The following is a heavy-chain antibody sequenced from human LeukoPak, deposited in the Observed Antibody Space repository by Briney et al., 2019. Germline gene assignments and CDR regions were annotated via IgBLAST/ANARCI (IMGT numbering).Heavy chain of an antibody. V-gene: IGHV3-30*03. CDR2: ISYDGSNK. CDR1: GFTFSSYG. D-gene: IGHD6-19*01. Sequence: GRSLRLSCAASGFTFSSYGMHWVRQAPGKGLEWVAVISYDGSNKYYADSVKGRFTISRDNSKNTLYLQMNSLRAEDTAVYYCARAISSGWYYWYFDLWGRGTLVTVSS. J-gene: IGHJ2*01. CDR3: ARAISSGWYYWYFDL.